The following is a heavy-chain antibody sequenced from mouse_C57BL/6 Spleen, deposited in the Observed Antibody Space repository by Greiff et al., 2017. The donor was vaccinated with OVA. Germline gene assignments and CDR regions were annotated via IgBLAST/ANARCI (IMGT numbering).Heavy chain of an antibody. V-gene: IGHV1-54*01. D-gene: IGHD2-4*01. J-gene: IGHJ4*01. Sequence: QVQLQQSGAELVRPGTSVKVSCKASGYAFTNYLIEWVKQRPGQGLEWIGVINPGSGGTNYNEKFKGKATLTADKSSSTAYMQLSSLTSEDSAVYFCARGGLRQDYAMDYWGQGTSVTVSS. CDR3: ARGGLRQDYAMDY. CDR2: INPGSGGT. CDR1: GYAFTNYL.